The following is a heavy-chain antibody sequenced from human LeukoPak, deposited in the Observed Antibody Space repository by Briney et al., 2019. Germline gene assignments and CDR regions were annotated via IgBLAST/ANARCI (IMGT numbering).Heavy chain of an antibody. CDR1: GFTFSYYA. Sequence: GGSLRLSCAASGFTFSYYAMHWVCQAPGKGLEWVAVISYDGSDKYSADSVKGRFTISRDNSKNTLYLQMNSLRGEDTAVYYCARGRTGTFDYWGQGTLVTVSS. J-gene: IGHJ4*02. V-gene: IGHV3-30*04. CDR3: ARGRTGTFDY. CDR2: ISYDGSDK. D-gene: IGHD1/OR15-1a*01.